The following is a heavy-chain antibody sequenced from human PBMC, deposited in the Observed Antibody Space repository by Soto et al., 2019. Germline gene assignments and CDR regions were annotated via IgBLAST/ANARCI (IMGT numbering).Heavy chain of an antibody. Sequence: GESLKISCAASGFTFSSYGMHWVRQAPGKGLEWVAVIWYDGSNKYYADSVKGRFTISRDNSKNTLYLQMNSLRAEDTAVYYCARGAYSGSYFDYWGQGTLVTVSS. CDR1: GFTFSSYG. V-gene: IGHV3-33*01. CDR2: IWYDGSNK. CDR3: ARGAYSGSYFDY. D-gene: IGHD1-26*01. J-gene: IGHJ4*02.